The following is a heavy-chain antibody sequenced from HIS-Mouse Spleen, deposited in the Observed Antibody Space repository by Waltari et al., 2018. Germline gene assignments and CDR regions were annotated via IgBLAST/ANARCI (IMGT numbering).Heavy chain of an antibody. CDR3: AREIPYSSSWYDWYFDL. CDR1: GGSISSSSYY. Sequence: QLQLQESGPGLVKPSETLSLTCTVSGGSISSSSYYWVWIRQPPGKGLEWIGSIYYSGRTDYNPSLKGRVTMSVDTSKNQFSLKLSSLTAADTAVYYCAREIPYSSSWYDWYFDLWGRGTLVTVSS. D-gene: IGHD6-13*01. J-gene: IGHJ2*01. V-gene: IGHV4-39*07. CDR2: IYYSGRT.